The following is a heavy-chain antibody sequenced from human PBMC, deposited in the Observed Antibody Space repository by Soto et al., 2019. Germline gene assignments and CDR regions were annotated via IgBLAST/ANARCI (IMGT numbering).Heavy chain of an antibody. CDR1: GFTFSSHS. D-gene: IGHD5-12*01. Sequence: EVHLVESGGGLVTPGGSLRLSCAASGFTFSSHSMNWVRQAPGKGLEWVSSIGDSPAYIYCAGSVKGRFTIPRYNAKNSLYLQMTSLRAEDRAVYYGASDQRHLRHGYSDYWGQGTLVTVSS. CDR3: ASDQRHLRHGYSDY. J-gene: IGHJ4*02. CDR2: IGDSPAYI. V-gene: IGHV3-21*01.